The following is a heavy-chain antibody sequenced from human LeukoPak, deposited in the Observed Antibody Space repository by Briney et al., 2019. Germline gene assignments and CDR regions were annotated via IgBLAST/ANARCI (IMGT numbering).Heavy chain of an antibody. CDR2: ISAYNGNT. CDR3: ARGPPQGRRYFDWLQEYYFDY. J-gene: IGHJ4*02. CDR1: GYTFTSYG. V-gene: IGHV1-18*01. Sequence: ASVKVSCKASGYTFTSYGISWVRQAPGQGLEWMGWISAYNGNTNYAQKLQGRVTMTTDTSTSTAYMELRSLRSDDTAVYYCARGPPQGRRYFDWLQEYYFDYWGQGTLVTVSS. D-gene: IGHD3-9*01.